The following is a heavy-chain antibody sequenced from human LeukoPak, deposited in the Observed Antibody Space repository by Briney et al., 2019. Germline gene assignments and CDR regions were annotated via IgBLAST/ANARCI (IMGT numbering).Heavy chain of an antibody. D-gene: IGHD6-19*01. CDR3: AGLYSSGWYYFDY. V-gene: IGHV4-61*01. J-gene: IGHJ4*02. CDR2: IYYSGST. CDR1: GVSVSSGNY. Sequence: SQTLSLTCTVSGVSVSSGNYWSWIRQPPGKGLEWIGYIYYSGSTTYNPSLKSRVTISVDTSRNQFSLNLNYVTAADTAVYYCAGLYSSGWYYFDYWGQGTLVTVAS.